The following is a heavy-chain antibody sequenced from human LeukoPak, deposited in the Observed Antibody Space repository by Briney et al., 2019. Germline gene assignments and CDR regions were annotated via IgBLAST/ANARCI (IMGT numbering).Heavy chain of an antibody. V-gene: IGHV3-72*01. J-gene: IGHJ4*02. CDR1: GFTFSDHY. Sequence: GGSLRLSCAASGFTFSDHYMDWVRQAPGKGLEWVGRTRNKANSYTTEYAASVKGRFTISRDDSKNSLYLQMNSLKTEDTAVYYCARELPPLYCSSTSCPPDYWGQGTLVTVSS. CDR2: TRNKANSYTT. CDR3: ARELPPLYCSSTSCPPDY. D-gene: IGHD2-2*01.